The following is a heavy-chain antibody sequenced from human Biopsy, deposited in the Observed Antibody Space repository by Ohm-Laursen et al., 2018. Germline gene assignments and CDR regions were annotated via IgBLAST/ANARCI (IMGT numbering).Heavy chain of an antibody. CDR3: AKPADSYGSEFYFDY. CDR2: INTSGGST. D-gene: IGHD4-17*01. Sequence: SLRLSCAASGFYFSSYAMTWVRQAPGKGLEWVSVINTSGGSTHYAVSAKGCLTISRDNSKNTLYLRMNSLRAEDTAVYYCAKPADSYGSEFYFDYWGQGTLVTVSS. CDR1: GFYFSSYA. V-gene: IGHV3-23*01. J-gene: IGHJ4*02.